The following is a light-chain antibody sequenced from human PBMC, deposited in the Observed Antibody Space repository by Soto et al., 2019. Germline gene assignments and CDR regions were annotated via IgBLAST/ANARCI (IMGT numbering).Light chain of an antibody. J-gene: IGLJ1*01. Sequence: ALTQPASVSGSPGQSITISCTGTSSDVGFSNYVFWYQQHPGKAPKLIISDVSNRPSGVSNRFSGSKSGNTASLTISGLQAGDEADYYCSSYTSSSTDFFGTGTKVTVL. V-gene: IGLV2-14*01. CDR2: DVS. CDR1: SSDVGFSNY. CDR3: SSYTSSSTDF.